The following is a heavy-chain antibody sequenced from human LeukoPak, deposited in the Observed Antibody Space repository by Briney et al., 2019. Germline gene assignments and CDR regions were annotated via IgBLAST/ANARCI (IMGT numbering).Heavy chain of an antibody. CDR3: ARGATMTIGPYYFMDV. V-gene: IGHV1-46*01. J-gene: IGHJ6*03. D-gene: IGHD3-3*01. CDR2: INPSGGST. Sequence: ASVKVSCKASGYTFTSYYIHWVRQAPGQALEWMGIINPSGGSTNYAQKFQGRVTMTRDTSTSTVYMELSSLRSEDTAVYYCARGATMTIGPYYFMDVWGKGTTVTVSS. CDR1: GYTFTSYY.